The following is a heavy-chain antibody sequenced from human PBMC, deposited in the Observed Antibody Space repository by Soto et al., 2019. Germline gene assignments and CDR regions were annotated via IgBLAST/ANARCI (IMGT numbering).Heavy chain of an antibody. D-gene: IGHD6-19*01. CDR2: ISYDGINK. J-gene: IGHJ4*02. CDR3: VKDGVSGWSDYFFDY. Sequence: QVHLVESGGGVVQPGRSLRLSCAASGFTFSSYAMHWVRRTPGKGLECVALISYDGINKYYADSVKGRFTVSRDNSKSTLYLQMNSLSAEDTAVYYCVKDGVSGWSDYFFDYWGQGTLFTVSS. V-gene: IGHV3-30*18. CDR1: GFTFSSYA.